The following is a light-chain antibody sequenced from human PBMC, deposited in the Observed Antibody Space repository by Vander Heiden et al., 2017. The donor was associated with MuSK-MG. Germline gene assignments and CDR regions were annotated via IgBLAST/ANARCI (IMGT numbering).Light chain of an antibody. V-gene: IGLV3-1*01. Sequence: SYELTRPPPASVSPGQTASITCSGDKLGDKYACWYQQKPGQSPVLVIYQDSKRPSGIPERFSGSNSGTTATLTISGTQAMDEDDYYCQAWDSSTLVFGGGTKLTVL. J-gene: IGLJ2*01. CDR1: KLGDKY. CDR2: QDS. CDR3: QAWDSSTLV.